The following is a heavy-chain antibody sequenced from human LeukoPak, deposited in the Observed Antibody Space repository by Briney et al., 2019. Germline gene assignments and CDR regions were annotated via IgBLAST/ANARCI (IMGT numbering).Heavy chain of an antibody. CDR2: IYHSGST. CDR1: GYSIGRGYY. Sequence: PSETLSLTCTVSGYSIGRGYYWGWIRQPPGKGLEWIGSIYHSGSTEYNPSLKSRVTISVDTSKNPFSLKLSSVTAADTAVDYCARDLEIAAAENWFDPWGQGTLVTVSS. V-gene: IGHV4-38-2*02. D-gene: IGHD6-13*01. CDR3: ARDLEIAAAENWFDP. J-gene: IGHJ5*02.